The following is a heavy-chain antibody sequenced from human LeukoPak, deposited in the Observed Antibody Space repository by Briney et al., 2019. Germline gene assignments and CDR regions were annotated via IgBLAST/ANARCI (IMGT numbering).Heavy chain of an antibody. D-gene: IGHD3-10*01. J-gene: IGHJ5*02. CDR3: ARESNYYGSGTGWFDP. CDR1: GGSIRSGGYS. V-gene: IGHV4-30-4*07. CDR2: IYYSGNT. Sequence: SETLSLTCAVSGGSIRSGGYSWSWIRQPPGKGLEWIGYIYYSGNTYYNPSLKSRVTISVDTSKNQLSLKLSSVTSADTAVYFCARESNYYGSGTGWFDPWGQGTLVTVSS.